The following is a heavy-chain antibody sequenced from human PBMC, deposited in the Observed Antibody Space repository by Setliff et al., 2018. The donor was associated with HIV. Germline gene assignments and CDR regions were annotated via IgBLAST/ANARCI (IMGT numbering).Heavy chain of an antibody. CDR3: ARGDPLGDYGDYDYYSYTMDV. D-gene: IGHD4-17*01. CDR1: GGTLSSYA. V-gene: IGHV1-69*13. Sequence: SVKVSCKASGGTLSSYAISWVRQAPGQGLEWMGGIIPIFGTSNFAQKFQGRVTITADESTGTAYMELSRLTSGDTAVYYCARGDPLGDYGDYDYYSYTMDVWGQGTAVTVSS. J-gene: IGHJ6*02. CDR2: IIPIFGTS.